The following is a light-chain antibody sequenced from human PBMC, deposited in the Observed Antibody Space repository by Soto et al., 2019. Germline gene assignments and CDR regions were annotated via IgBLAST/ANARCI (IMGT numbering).Light chain of an antibody. J-gene: IGKJ5*01. Sequence: EIVMTQSPATLSVSPGERATLSCRASQSVSSKLAWYQQKPGQAPRLLIYGASTRATGIPARFSGSGSGTEFTLSISSLQSEDSAVYYCQQYNNWHPITFGQGTRLEIK. CDR3: QQYNNWHPIT. CDR2: GAS. CDR1: QSVSSK. V-gene: IGKV3D-15*01.